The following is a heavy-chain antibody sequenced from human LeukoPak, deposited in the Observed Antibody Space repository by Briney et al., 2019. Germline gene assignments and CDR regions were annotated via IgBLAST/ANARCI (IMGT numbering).Heavy chain of an antibody. CDR2: IYYSGST. CDR3: ARGSWDNTVMEQLVPWFDP. D-gene: IGHD6-6*01. Sequence: PSETLSLTCTVSGDSISSNYWSWIRQPPGKGLEWIGYIYYSGSTYYNPSLKSRVTISVDRSKNQFSLKLSSVTAADTAVYYCARGSWDNTVMEQLVPWFDPWGQGTLVTVSS. V-gene: IGHV4-59*12. CDR1: GDSISSNY. J-gene: IGHJ5*02.